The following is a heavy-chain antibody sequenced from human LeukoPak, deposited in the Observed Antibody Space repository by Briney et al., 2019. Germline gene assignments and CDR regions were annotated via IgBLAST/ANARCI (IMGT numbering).Heavy chain of an antibody. J-gene: IGHJ4*02. V-gene: IGHV4-38-2*02. CDR3: ARDVYDSSGYDY. Sequence: PSETLSLTCTVSGYSISSGYYWGWIRQPPGKGLEWIGSIYHSGSTYYNPSLKSRVTISVDTSKNQFSLKLSSVTAADTAVYYCARDVYDSSGYDYWGQGTLVTVSS. CDR1: GYSISSGYY. D-gene: IGHD3-22*01. CDR2: IYHSGST.